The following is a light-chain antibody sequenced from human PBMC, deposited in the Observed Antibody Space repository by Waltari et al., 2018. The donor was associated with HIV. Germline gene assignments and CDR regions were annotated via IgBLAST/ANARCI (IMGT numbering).Light chain of an antibody. CDR1: SSDVGGYNY. J-gene: IGLJ2*01. CDR3: SSYTSSNTVI. CDR2: NVS. V-gene: IGLV2-14*01. Sequence: QSALTQSASVSGSPGQSITISCTGTSSDVGGYNYVSWYQQHPGKAPKLVIYNVSNRPSWVSNRFSGSQSGNTASLTISGLQAEDEAEYYCSSYTSSNTVIFGGGTRVTVL.